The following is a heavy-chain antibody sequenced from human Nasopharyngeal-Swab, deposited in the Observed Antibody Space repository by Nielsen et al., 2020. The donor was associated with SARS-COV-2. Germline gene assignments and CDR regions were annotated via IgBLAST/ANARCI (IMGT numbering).Heavy chain of an antibody. Sequence: SGPTLVQPTQSLTLTCTFSGFSLRPSGVGVGWIRQPPGKALEWLALIYWDDDKRYSPSLKSRLTITKDTSKNQVVLTMTNMDPVDTATYYCAHSHSDFWSGRFDYGGQGTLVTVSS. CDR3: AHSHSDFWSGRFDY. CDR1: GFSLRPSGVG. CDR2: IYWDDDK. J-gene: IGHJ4*02. V-gene: IGHV2-5*02. D-gene: IGHD3-3*01.